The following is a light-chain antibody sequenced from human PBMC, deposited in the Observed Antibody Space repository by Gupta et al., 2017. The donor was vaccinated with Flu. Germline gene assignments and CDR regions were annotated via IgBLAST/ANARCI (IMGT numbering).Light chain of an antibody. V-gene: IGKV4-1*01. CDR1: QTVLSFSNNKNY. CDR2: WAS. CDR3: QQYYTTPET. J-gene: IGKJ1*01. Sequence: DIVMTQSPDSLAVSLGERATINCKSSQTVLSFSNNKNYLAWYQQKPGQPPKLLIYWASTRESGVPDRFSGSGSGTDFTLTINSLQAEDVAVYYCQQYYTTPETFGQGTKVEIK.